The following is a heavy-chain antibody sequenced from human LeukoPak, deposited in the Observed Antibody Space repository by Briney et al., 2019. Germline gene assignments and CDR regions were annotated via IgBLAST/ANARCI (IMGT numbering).Heavy chain of an antibody. CDR1: GASITPDGYS. J-gene: IGHJ4*02. V-gene: IGHV4-30-2*01. D-gene: IGHD4-23*01. CDR3: ARGDYGGEVDH. CDR2: IYHTGTT. Sequence: SETLSLTCTVSGASITPDGYSWSWIRQPPGKGLEWIGYIYHTGTTKYNPSLNSRITISIDMANSEFSLKLTSVTAADTAVYYCARGDYGGEVDHWGQGTLVTVSS.